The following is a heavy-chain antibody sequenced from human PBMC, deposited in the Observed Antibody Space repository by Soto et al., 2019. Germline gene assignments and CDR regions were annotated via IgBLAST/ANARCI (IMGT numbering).Heavy chain of an antibody. D-gene: IGHD3-9*01. CDR1: RYTFTSHG. CDR2: ISTFNGKT. J-gene: IGHJ3*01. Sequence: QIQLVQSGGDVKTPGASVKVSCTTSRYTFTSHGIAWVRQAPGQGLEWMGWISTFNGKTDYAQKFQGRVTMTADTITSTVHMELRSLRSDDTAVHYCARLLTEGATFREDAFDLWGPGTKVTVSS. CDR3: ARLLTEGATFREDAFDL. V-gene: IGHV1-18*01.